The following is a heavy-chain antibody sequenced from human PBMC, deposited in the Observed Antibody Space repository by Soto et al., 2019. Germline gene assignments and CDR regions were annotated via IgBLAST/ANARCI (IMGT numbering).Heavy chain of an antibody. D-gene: IGHD6-13*01. Sequence: ASVKVSCKASGYTFTGYYMHWVRQAPGQGLEWMGWINPNSGGTNYAQKFQGRVTMTRDTSISTAYMELSRLRSDDTAVYYCASTGYSSSWLHYYYYYGMDVWGQGTTVTVSS. CDR2: INPNSGGT. CDR3: ASTGYSSSWLHYYYYYGMDV. J-gene: IGHJ6*02. CDR1: GYTFTGYY. V-gene: IGHV1-2*02.